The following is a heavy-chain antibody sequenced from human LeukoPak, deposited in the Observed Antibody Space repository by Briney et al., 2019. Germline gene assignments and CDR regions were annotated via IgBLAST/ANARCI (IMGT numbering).Heavy chain of an antibody. D-gene: IGHD1-1*01. V-gene: IGHV3-23*01. Sequence: GGSLRLSCAASGFTFSNYAMSWVRQAPGKGLEWVSGISGSGGRTYYADSVKGRFTISRDNSKNTLYLQMNSLRAEDTAVYYCAKDTTGTEPYYGMDVWGQGTLVTVSS. J-gene: IGHJ6*02. CDR2: ISGSGGRT. CDR3: AKDTTGTEPYYGMDV. CDR1: GFTFSNYA.